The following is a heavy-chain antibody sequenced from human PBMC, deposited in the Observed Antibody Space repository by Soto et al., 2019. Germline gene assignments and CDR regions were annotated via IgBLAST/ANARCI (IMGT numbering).Heavy chain of an antibody. V-gene: IGHV3-21*01. D-gene: IGHD2-21*01. CDR1: GFTFNTYD. Sequence: EVQLVESGGGLVKPGGFLRLSCAASGFTFNTYDMNWVRQAPGKGLEWVSSITASSAYIYYADSVRGRITISRDNAKNSLFLQMHSLRAEDTAVYYCVRSGTARLLRHSWFDTWGQGTLVTVS. CDR2: ITASSAYI. J-gene: IGHJ5*02. CDR3: VRSGTARLLRHSWFDT.